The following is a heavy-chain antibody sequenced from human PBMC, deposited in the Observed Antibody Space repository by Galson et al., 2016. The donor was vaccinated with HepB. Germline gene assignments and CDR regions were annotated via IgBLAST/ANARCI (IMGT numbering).Heavy chain of an antibody. CDR2: IWYDGSNK. D-gene: IGHD3-10*01. V-gene: IGHV3-33*01. CDR3: ASSGGYAEHFQH. J-gene: IGHJ1*01. CDR1: GFTFSNYG. Sequence: CAASGFTFSNYGMHWVRQAPGKGPEWVAVIWYDGSNKNYADSVKGRFTISRDNSKNTLYLQLNSLRAEDTAVYYCASSGGYAEHFQHWGQGTLVTVSS.